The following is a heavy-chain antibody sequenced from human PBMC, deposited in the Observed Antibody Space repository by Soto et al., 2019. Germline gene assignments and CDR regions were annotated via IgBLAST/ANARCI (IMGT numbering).Heavy chain of an antibody. CDR2: IYPGDSDT. Sequence: GESLKISCKGSGYSFTSYWIGWVRQMPGKGLEWMGIIYPGDSDTRYSPSFQGQVTISADKSISTAYLQWSSLNASDTAMYYCARPLRYCSGGSCYYYYYGMDVWGQGTTVTVSS. CDR1: GYSFTSYW. V-gene: IGHV5-51*01. J-gene: IGHJ6*02. D-gene: IGHD2-15*01. CDR3: ARPLRYCSGGSCYYYYYGMDV.